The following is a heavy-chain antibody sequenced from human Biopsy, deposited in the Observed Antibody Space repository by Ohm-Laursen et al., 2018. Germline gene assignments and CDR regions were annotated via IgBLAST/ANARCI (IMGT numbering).Heavy chain of an antibody. V-gene: IGHV3-23*01. CDR3: AKADPFLWGGFRALSPSPFGR. CDR1: GFTFYSFA. Sequence: GSLRLSCAASGFTFYSFAMSWIRQAPGKGLEWVAGVGGSGDITYYADSVAGRFTISRDNSKNTLYLHMNSLRVEDTAVYYCAKADPFLWGGFRALSPSPFGRWGQGALVIVSS. J-gene: IGHJ4*02. CDR2: VGGSGDIT. D-gene: IGHD3-16*01.